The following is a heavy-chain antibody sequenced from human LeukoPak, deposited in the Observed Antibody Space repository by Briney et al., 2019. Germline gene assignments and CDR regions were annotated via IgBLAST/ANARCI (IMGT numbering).Heavy chain of an antibody. CDR1: GGSISSYY. CDR2: IYYSGST. V-gene: IGHV4-59*01. Sequence: SGTLSLTCTVSGGSISSYYWSWIRQPPGKGLEWIGYIYYSGSTNYNPSLKSRVTISVDTSKNQFSLKLSSVTAADTAVYYCARAKDPRNYDYYYYYMDVWGKGTTVTVSS. CDR3: ARAKDPRNYDYYYYYMDV. D-gene: IGHD1-7*01. J-gene: IGHJ6*03.